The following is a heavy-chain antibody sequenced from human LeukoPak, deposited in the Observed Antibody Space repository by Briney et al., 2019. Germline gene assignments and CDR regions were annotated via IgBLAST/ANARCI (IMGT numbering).Heavy chain of an antibody. CDR1: GVSISPYY. CDR2: IHPSGCN. V-gene: IGHV4-4*09. D-gene: IGHD3-3*01. J-gene: IGHJ3*01. Sequence: SETLSLTCAVSGVSISPYYLPWLRQPPGKGLEWIEYIHPSGCNNQYPSLKSRVTISVDKSKTHFSLRLTSVTAADTAVYNCARLSAAVHLGAFDLWGEGTMVTVSS. CDR3: ARLSAAVHLGAFDL.